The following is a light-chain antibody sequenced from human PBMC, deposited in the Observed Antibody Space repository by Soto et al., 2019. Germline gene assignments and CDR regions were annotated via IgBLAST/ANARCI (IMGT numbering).Light chain of an antibody. V-gene: IGLV2-14*01. CDR3: ASYTTSRLWV. Sequence: QSALTQPASVSGSPGQSITISCTGTSSDVGGYEYVSWYQQHPGKAPKLMIFEVNSRPSGVSNRFSGSKSDNTASLTISGLQTEDEADYYCASYTTSRLWVFGGGTKLTVL. CDR1: SSDVGGYEY. J-gene: IGLJ3*02. CDR2: EVN.